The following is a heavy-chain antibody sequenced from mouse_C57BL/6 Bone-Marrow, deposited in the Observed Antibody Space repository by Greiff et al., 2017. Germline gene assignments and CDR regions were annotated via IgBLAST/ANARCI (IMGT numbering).Heavy chain of an antibody. CDR1: GYTFTDYY. CDR3: ARGGILSD. Sequence: VQLKESGPVLVKPGASVKMSCKASGYTFTDYYMNWVKQSHGKSLEWIGVINPYNGGTSYNQKFKGKATLTVDQSSSTAYMELNSLTSEDSAVYYCARGGILSDWGQGTTLTVSS. CDR2: INPYNGGT. J-gene: IGHJ2*01. V-gene: IGHV1-19*01.